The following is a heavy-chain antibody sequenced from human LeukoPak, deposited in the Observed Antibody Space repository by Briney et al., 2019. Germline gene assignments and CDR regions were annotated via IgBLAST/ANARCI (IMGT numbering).Heavy chain of an antibody. D-gene: IGHD3-10*01. V-gene: IGHV4-31*03. CDR1: GGSISRGGDY. Sequence: SQTLSLTCTVSGGSISRGGDYWTWIRQHPGKGLEWIGNTYYGGNTYYNPSLKSRGTISVDTSKNQFSLKLSSVTAADTAVYYCARRGFFDYWGQGTLVTVSS. J-gene: IGHJ4*02. CDR3: ARRGFFDY. CDR2: TYYGGNT.